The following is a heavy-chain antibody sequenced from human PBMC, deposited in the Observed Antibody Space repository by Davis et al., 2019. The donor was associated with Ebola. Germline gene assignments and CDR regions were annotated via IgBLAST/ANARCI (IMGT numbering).Heavy chain of an antibody. J-gene: IGHJ6*02. CDR1: GGSISSSRYY. Sequence: SETLSLTCTVSGGSISSSRYYWGWIRQPPGKGLEWIGSIFYSGSSHYNPSLKSRVTISVDTSKNQFSLKLSSVTAADTAVYYCARGGGICSSTSCYIVYYYGMDVWGQGTTVTVSS. CDR2: IFYSGSS. V-gene: IGHV4-39*07. D-gene: IGHD2-2*02. CDR3: ARGGGICSSTSCYIVYYYGMDV.